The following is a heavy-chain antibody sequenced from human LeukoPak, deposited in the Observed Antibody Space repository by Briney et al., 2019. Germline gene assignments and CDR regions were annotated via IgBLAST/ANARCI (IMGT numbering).Heavy chain of an antibody. Sequence: PGGSLRLSCAASGFTFTSYAMSWVRQVPGEGLDWVSAVSSSGGSTYHADSVKGRFSISRDNSKNTLYLQMNSLRVEDTAVYFCARQVGYCSDGNCYFDFWGQGTLVTVSS. CDR1: GFTFTSYA. CDR2: VSSSGGST. J-gene: IGHJ4*02. CDR3: ARQVGYCSDGNCYFDF. V-gene: IGHV3-23*01. D-gene: IGHD2-15*01.